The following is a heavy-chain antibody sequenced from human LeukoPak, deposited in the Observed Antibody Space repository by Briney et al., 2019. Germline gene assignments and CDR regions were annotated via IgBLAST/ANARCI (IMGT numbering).Heavy chain of an antibody. Sequence: SETLSLTCTVSGGSISSSSYYWGWIRQPAGKGLEWIGRIYTSGSTNYNPSLKSRVTMSVDTSKNQFSLKLSSVTAADTAVYYCAREAAYCGGDCYSEFDYWGQGTLVTVSS. D-gene: IGHD2-21*02. CDR2: IYTSGST. CDR3: AREAAYCGGDCYSEFDY. V-gene: IGHV4-61*02. J-gene: IGHJ4*02. CDR1: GGSISSSSYY.